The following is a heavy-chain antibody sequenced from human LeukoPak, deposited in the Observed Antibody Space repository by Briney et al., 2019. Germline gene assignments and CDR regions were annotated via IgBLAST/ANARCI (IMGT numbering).Heavy chain of an antibody. CDR3: ARDRGIRPYYYYYMDV. D-gene: IGHD1-14*01. Sequence: PGGSLRLSCAASGFTFSSYSMNWVRQAPGKGLEWVSSISSSSSYIYYADSVKGRFTISRDNSKNTLYLQVNSLRAEDTAVYYCARDRGIRPYYYYYMDVWGKGTTVTVSS. CDR1: GFTFSSYS. V-gene: IGHV3-21*01. CDR2: ISSSSSYI. J-gene: IGHJ6*03.